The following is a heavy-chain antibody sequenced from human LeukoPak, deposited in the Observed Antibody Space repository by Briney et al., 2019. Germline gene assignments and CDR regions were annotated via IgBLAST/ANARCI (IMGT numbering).Heavy chain of an antibody. J-gene: IGHJ4*02. Sequence: PGGSLRLFCAASGFIFSYYGMHWVRQAPGKGLVWVSRISTDGNNTNYADSVKGRFTISRDNAKNTLYLQMNSLRAEDTAVYYCSVYYYGSGSFDYWGQGTLVTVSS. CDR1: GFIFSYYG. V-gene: IGHV3-74*01. CDR2: ISTDGNNT. CDR3: SVYYYGSGSFDY. D-gene: IGHD3-10*01.